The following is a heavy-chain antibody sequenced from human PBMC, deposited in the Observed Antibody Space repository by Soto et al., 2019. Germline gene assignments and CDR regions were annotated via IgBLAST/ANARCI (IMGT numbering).Heavy chain of an antibody. CDR1: GGSFSGYY. J-gene: IGHJ4*02. Sequence: QVQLQQWGAGLLKPSETLSLTCVVSGGSFSGYYWSWFRQPPGKGLEWIGENNHSVNTNYNPSLTSGVTISVDTSKNQFSLKLSSVTAADTAVYYCARAHRRTGVGYWGQGTLVTVSS. V-gene: IGHV4-34*02. CDR2: NNHSVNT. D-gene: IGHD1-1*01. CDR3: ARAHRRTGVGY.